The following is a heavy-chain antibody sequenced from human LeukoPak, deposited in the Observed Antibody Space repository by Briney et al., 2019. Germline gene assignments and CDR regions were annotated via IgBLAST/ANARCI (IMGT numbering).Heavy chain of an antibody. D-gene: IGHD2-2*01. Sequence: ASVTVSCKASGYAFTTFGIMWVRQAPGQGLEWMGWISTSKTYTRYAQKVQGKATLTTDPSTSTAYLGLTSLTSDDTAVYFCARASDTSWPFDFWGQGTKVTVSS. CDR1: GYAFTTFG. CDR3: ARASDTSWPFDF. J-gene: IGHJ4*02. V-gene: IGHV1-18*01. CDR2: ISTSKTYT.